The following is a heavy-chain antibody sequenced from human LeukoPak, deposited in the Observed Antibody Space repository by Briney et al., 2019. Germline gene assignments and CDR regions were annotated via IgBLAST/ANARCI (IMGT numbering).Heavy chain of an antibody. CDR1: GFTFSDYY. Sequence: PGGSLRLSCAASGFTFSDYYMSWIRQAPGKGLEWISYISSSGYNIYYADSERGRFTISRDNAKNLLYLQMSSLRPEDTAVYFCSRLYSSSSRTFDYWGQGTLVTVSS. D-gene: IGHD6-6*01. CDR3: SRLYSSSSRTFDY. V-gene: IGHV3-11*01. J-gene: IGHJ4*02. CDR2: ISSSGYNI.